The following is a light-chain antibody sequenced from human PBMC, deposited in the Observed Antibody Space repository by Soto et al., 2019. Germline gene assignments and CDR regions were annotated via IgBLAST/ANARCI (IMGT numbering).Light chain of an antibody. CDR1: QNVSRF. Sequence: EIVLTQSPATLSLSPGERATLSCRASQNVSRFLAWYQRRPGQAPRLLIYDASNRASDIPARFSGSGSGTDFTLTISSLEPEDFAVYYCQQYGSSPPWTFGQGTKVDIK. J-gene: IGKJ1*01. V-gene: IGKV3-11*01. CDR3: QQYGSSPPWT. CDR2: DAS.